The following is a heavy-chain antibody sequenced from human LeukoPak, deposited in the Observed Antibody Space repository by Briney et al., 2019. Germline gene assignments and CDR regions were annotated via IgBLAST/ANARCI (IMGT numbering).Heavy chain of an antibody. J-gene: IGHJ4*02. Sequence: GGSLRLSCAASGFTFSSYEMNWVRQAPGKGLEWVSYISSSGSTKYYADSVKGRFTISRDNAKNSLYLQMNSLRAEDTAVYYCARGQSYPCGLDYWGQGTLVTVSS. D-gene: IGHD1-26*01. V-gene: IGHV3-48*03. CDR2: ISSSGSTK. CDR1: GFTFSSYE. CDR3: ARGQSYPCGLDY.